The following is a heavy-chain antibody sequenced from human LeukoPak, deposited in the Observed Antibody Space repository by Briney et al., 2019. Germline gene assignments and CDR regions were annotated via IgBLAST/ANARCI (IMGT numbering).Heavy chain of an antibody. CDR2: ISSSSSYI. D-gene: IGHD2-21*02. J-gene: IGHJ4*02. CDR3: ARETYCGGDCYVQYYFDY. Sequence: SGGSLRLSCAASGFTFSSYSMNWVRQAPGKGLEWVSSISSSSSYIYYADSVKGRFTISRDNAKNSLYLQMNSLRAEETAVYYCARETYCGGDCYVQYYFDYWGQGTLVTVSS. V-gene: IGHV3-21*01. CDR1: GFTFSSYS.